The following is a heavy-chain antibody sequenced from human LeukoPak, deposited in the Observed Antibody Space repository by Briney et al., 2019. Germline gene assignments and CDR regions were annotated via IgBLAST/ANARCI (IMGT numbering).Heavy chain of an antibody. J-gene: IGHJ4*02. CDR3: ARVLYYYDSSGYFDY. D-gene: IGHD3-22*01. Sequence: RAGGSLRLSCAASGFTFDDYGMSWVRQAPGKGLEWVSGINWNGGSTGYADSVKGRFTISRDNAKNSLYLQMNGLRAEDTALYYCARVLYYYDSSGYFDYWGQGTLVTVSS. CDR1: GFTFDDYG. CDR2: INWNGGST. V-gene: IGHV3-20*04.